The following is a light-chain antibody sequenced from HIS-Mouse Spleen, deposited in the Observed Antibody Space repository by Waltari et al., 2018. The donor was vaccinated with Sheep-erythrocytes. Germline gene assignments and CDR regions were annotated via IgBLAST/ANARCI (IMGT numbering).Light chain of an antibody. V-gene: IGKV1-39*01. CDR1: QSISSY. J-gene: IGKJ2*01. CDR3: QQSYSTPYT. CDR2: AAS. Sequence: DIQMTQSPSSISATVGDSVTITCRASQSISSYLNWYQQKPGKAPKLLIYAASSMQSGVPSRFSGSGSGTEFTLTISSLQPEDFATYYCQQSYSTPYTFGQGTKLEIK.